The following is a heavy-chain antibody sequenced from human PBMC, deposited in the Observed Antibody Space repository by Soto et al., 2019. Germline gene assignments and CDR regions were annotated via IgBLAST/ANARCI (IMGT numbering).Heavy chain of an antibody. Sequence: QVQLVQSGAEVKKPGASVKVSCRASGYTFINYGISWVRQAPGQGLEWMGWIIAYSGNTNYAEKLQGRVTMTADTSKNTAYMDLRGLRSDDTAVYYGARGAPYGSGRGGLDVWGQGTTVTVSS. CDR1: GYTFINYG. CDR2: IIAYSGNT. D-gene: IGHD3-10*01. V-gene: IGHV1-18*01. CDR3: ARGAPYGSGRGGLDV. J-gene: IGHJ6*02.